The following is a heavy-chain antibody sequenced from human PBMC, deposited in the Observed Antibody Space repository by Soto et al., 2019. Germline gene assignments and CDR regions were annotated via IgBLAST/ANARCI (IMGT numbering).Heavy chain of an antibody. Sequence: EVHLLESGGGLVQPGGSLTLSCAGSGFAFHTYDITWVRQAPGKGLEWVSMISNRGSPYYSGSVRGRFTISRDNSNSILYLQMNSLRADDTAMYFCAKHWGTPAPDDYWGQGTLVTVSS. CDR1: GFAFHTYD. V-gene: IGHV3-23*01. D-gene: IGHD6-13*01. CDR3: AKHWGTPAPDDY. J-gene: IGHJ4*02. CDR2: ISNRGSP.